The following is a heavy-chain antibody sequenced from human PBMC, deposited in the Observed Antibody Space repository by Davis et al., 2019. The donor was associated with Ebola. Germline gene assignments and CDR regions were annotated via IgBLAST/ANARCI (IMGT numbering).Heavy chain of an antibody. Sequence: PSETLSLTCTVSGGSISSYYWNWVRHPPGKGLEWIGCISDRGSPYYNPSLNNRVPISMDTSRNQFSLKVTSATAADTAVYYCAGDTIGLDYWGQGTLVTVSS. V-gene: IGHV4-59*08. CDR3: AGDTIGLDY. J-gene: IGHJ4*02. CDR1: GGSISSYY. CDR2: ISDRGSP. D-gene: IGHD3-10*01.